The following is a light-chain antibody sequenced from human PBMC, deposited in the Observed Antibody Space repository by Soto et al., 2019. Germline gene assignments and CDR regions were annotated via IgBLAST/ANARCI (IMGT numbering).Light chain of an antibody. CDR1: SSDVGGYNY. J-gene: IGLJ2*01. CDR2: EVS. V-gene: IGLV2-8*01. Sequence: QSALTQPPSASGSPGQSVTISCTGTSSDVGGYNYVSWYQQHPGKAPKLMIYEVSKRPSGVPDRFSGSKSGNTASLTVSGRQDEDEAAYFCRSYAGSKNLVFGGGTKVTAL. CDR3: RSYAGSKNLV.